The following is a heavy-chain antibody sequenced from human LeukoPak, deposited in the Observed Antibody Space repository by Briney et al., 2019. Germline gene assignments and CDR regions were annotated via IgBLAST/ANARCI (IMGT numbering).Heavy chain of an antibody. Sequence: GGSLRLSCAASGFTFSGYWVTWVRQAPGKGLEWVANIKQDGSEKNYVDSVKGRFTTSRDNAKNSLYLQMNSLRAEDTAVYYCVREGGRSLQPDYWGQGTLVTVSS. CDR3: VREGGRSLQPDY. J-gene: IGHJ4*02. D-gene: IGHD5-24*01. V-gene: IGHV3-7*01. CDR1: GFTFSGYW. CDR2: IKQDGSEK.